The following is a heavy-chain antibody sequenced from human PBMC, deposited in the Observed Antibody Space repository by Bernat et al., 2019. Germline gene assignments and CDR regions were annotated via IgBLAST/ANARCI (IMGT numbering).Heavy chain of an antibody. CDR2: IWYDGSSK. CDR1: VFTFRTYA. CDR3: AAGSHAYASGGYLSDP. Sequence: QVQLVESGGGVVQPGRSLTLSCAASVFTFRTYAMHWVRQAPGKGLGWVAVIWYDGSSKVYADSVKGRFTIARDDSKNTVYLQMSILRAEDAARYYWAAGSHAYASGGYLSDPWGLGTLVTVSS. J-gene: IGHJ5*02. D-gene: IGHD6-19*01. V-gene: IGHV3-33*01.